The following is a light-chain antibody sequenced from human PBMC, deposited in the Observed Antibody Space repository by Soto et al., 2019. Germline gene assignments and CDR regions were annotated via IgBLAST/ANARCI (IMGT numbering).Light chain of an antibody. J-gene: IGKJ2*01. V-gene: IGKV1-5*03. CDR2: QAS. CDR1: QSISSW. CDR3: QQYKSYPYT. Sequence: DIPMTQSPSTLSASVGDRVTITCRASQSISSWLAWYQQKPGKAPKLLIYQASSLETGVPSRFSGSASGTDFTLTISSLQPDDVATYFCQQYKSYPYTFGQETKVEIK.